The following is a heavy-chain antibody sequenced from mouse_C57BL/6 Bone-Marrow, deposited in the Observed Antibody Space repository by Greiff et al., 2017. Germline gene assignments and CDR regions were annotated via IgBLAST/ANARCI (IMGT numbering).Heavy chain of an antibody. CDR3: SRAVVAPYWYCEV. CDR2: INYDGSST. D-gene: IGHD1-1*01. CDR1: GFTFSDYY. V-gene: IGHV5-16*01. Sequence: EVQLVESEGGLVQPGSSMKLSCTASGFTFSDYYMAWVRQVPEKGLEWVANINYDGSSTYYLDSLKSRFIISRDNAKNILYLQMSSLKSEDTATYYCSRAVVAPYWYCEVWGTGTTVTVSS. J-gene: IGHJ1*03.